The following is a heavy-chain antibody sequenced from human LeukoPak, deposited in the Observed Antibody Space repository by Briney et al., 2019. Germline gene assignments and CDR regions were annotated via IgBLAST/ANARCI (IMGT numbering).Heavy chain of an antibody. V-gene: IGHV3-20*04. Sequence: GGSLRLSCAASGFTFSSYGMSWVRQAPGKGLEWVSGINWNGGSTGYADSVKGRFTISRDNAKNSLYLQMNSLRAEDTALYYCARRDIVVVPAAIFGAFDIWGQGTMVTVSS. CDR1: GFTFSSYG. CDR3: ARRDIVVVPAAIFGAFDI. CDR2: INWNGGST. J-gene: IGHJ3*02. D-gene: IGHD2-2*02.